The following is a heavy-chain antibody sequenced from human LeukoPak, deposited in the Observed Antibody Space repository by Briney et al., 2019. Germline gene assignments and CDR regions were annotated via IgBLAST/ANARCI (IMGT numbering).Heavy chain of an antibody. Sequence: GGSLRLSCAASGFTFSSYWMSWVRQAPGKGLEWVANIKQDGSEKYYVDSVKGRFTISRDNSKNTLYLQMNSLRAEDTAVYYCARALFVGIAARQLLFDYWGQGTLVTVSS. V-gene: IGHV3-7*01. CDR2: IKQDGSEK. CDR3: ARALFVGIAARQLLFDY. J-gene: IGHJ4*02. CDR1: GFTFSSYW. D-gene: IGHD6-6*01.